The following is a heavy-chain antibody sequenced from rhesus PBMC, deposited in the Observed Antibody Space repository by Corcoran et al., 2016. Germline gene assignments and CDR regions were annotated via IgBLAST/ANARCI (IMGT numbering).Heavy chain of an antibody. CDR2: ISGSSGSN. V-gene: IGHV4-65*01. J-gene: IGHJ5-1*01. D-gene: IGHD6-25*01. Sequence: GPGLVKPSETLSLTCAVSGGSISSSNWWSWLRQPPGKGLELIGYISGSSGSNYYNPSLKSRVTISTDTSKNQFSLKLSSVTAADTAVYYCARHGLAAAGYNRFDVWGPGVLVTVSS. CDR1: GGSISSSNW. CDR3: ARHGLAAAGYNRFDV.